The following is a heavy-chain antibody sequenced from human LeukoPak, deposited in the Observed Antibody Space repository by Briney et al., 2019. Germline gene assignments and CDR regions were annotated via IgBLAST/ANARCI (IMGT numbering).Heavy chain of an antibody. CDR2: ISSSSSYI. CDR3: ARVVYATGYNWFDP. J-gene: IGHJ5*02. Sequence: GGSLRLSCAASVFTFSSYSMNWVRQAPGKGLEWVSSISSSSSYIYYADSVKGRFTISRDNAKNSLYLQMNSLRAEDTAVYYCARVVYATGYNWFDPWGQGTLVTVSS. CDR1: VFTFSSYS. D-gene: IGHD2-8*01. V-gene: IGHV3-21*01.